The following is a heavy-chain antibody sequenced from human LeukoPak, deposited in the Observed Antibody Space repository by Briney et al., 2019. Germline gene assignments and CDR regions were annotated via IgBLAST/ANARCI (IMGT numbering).Heavy chain of an antibody. CDR2: IKENGNEK. CDR1: GFSFSNYW. D-gene: IGHD7-27*01. CDR3: VRVREKWGSGFDS. Sequence: PGGSLRLSCGASGFSFSNYWMSWVRQAPGKGLEWVANIKENGNEKYYVDSVKGRFTISRDNAENSLYPQMNNLRAEDAAVYYCVRVREKWGSGFDSWGQGTLVTVSS. J-gene: IGHJ4*02. V-gene: IGHV3-7*01.